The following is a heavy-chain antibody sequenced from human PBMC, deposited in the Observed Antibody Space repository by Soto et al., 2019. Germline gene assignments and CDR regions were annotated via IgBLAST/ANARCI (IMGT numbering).Heavy chain of an antibody. D-gene: IGHD3-9*01. CDR3: AKVPYYDILTPQGAFDI. Sequence: EVQLLESGGGLVQPGGSLRLSCAASGFTFSSYAMSWVRQAPGKGLEWVSAISGSGGSTYYADSVKGRFTISRDNSKNTLYLQMNSLRAEDTAVYYCAKVPYYDILTPQGAFDIWGQGTMVTVSS. CDR1: GFTFSSYA. V-gene: IGHV3-23*01. J-gene: IGHJ3*02. CDR2: ISGSGGST.